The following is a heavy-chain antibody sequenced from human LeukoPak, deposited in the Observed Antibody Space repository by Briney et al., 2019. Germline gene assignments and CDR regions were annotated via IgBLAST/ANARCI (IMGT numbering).Heavy chain of an antibody. CDR2: INPSGGST. D-gene: IGHD3-3*01. Sequence: GASVKVSCKASGYTFTSYYMHWVRQAPGQGLEWMGIINPSGGSTSYAQKFQGRVTMTRDTSTSTVYMELSSLRSEDTAVYYCASPAKDFWSGYCFDYWGQGTLVTVSS. J-gene: IGHJ4*02. CDR3: ASPAKDFWSGYCFDY. V-gene: IGHV1-46*01. CDR1: GYTFTSYY.